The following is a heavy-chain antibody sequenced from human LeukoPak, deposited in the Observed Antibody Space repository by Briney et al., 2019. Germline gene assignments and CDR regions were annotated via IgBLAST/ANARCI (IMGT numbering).Heavy chain of an antibody. CDR3: ARDGSSSYYFDY. D-gene: IGHD6-6*01. CDR2: IIPIFGTT. Sequence: EASVKVSCKASGGTFSSYAISWVRQAPGQGLEWMGGIIPIFGTTNYAQKFQGRVTITTDESTSTAYMELSRLRSDDTAVYYCARDGSSSYYFDYWGQGTLVTVSS. CDR1: GGTFSSYA. V-gene: IGHV1-69*05. J-gene: IGHJ4*02.